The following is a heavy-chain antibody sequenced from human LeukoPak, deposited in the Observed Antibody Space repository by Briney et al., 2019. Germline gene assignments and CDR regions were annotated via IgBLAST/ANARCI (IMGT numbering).Heavy chain of an antibody. Sequence: GGSLRLSCAASGFTFSSYAMSWVRQAPGQGLEWVSAISGSGGSTRYADSVKGRFTISRDNSKNTLYLQMNSLRAEDSAVYYCAKDRVSPGFNWFDPWGQGTLVTVSS. V-gene: IGHV3-23*01. CDR3: AKDRVSPGFNWFDP. CDR2: ISGSGGST. D-gene: IGHD3-16*01. CDR1: GFTFSSYA. J-gene: IGHJ5*02.